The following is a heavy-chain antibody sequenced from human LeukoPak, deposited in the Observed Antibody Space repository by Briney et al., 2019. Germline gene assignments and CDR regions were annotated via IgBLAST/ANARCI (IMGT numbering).Heavy chain of an antibody. Sequence: SQSLSLTCAISGDSLSSNSAAWNWIRQSPSRGLEWPGRTYYRSKWYNDYAVSVKGRITISADTSKNQFSLQLNSVAPEDTAVYYCARSISGLGDWGQGTLVTVSS. D-gene: IGHD3-16*01. V-gene: IGHV6-1*01. J-gene: IGHJ4*02. CDR2: TYYRSKWYN. CDR3: ARSISGLGD. CDR1: GDSLSSNSAA.